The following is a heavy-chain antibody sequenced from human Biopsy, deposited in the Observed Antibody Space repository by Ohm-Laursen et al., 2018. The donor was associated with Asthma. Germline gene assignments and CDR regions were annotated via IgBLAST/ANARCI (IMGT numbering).Heavy chain of an antibody. V-gene: IGHV3-30*01. J-gene: IGHJ3*02. Sequence: SLRLSCTASGFSFSSFAIHWVRQAPGKGLEWVGVISKDASTQDYADSVKSRFTMARDNSKNTLDLQMNSLREEDTAVYYCVRDGTDDAFDIWGQGTVVSVSS. CDR2: ISKDASTQ. D-gene: IGHD1-1*01. CDR1: GFSFSSFA. CDR3: VRDGTDDAFDI.